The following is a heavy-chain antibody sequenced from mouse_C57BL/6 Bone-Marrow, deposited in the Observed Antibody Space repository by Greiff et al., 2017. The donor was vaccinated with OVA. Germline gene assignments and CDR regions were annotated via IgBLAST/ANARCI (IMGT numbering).Heavy chain of an antibody. CDR3: ARPDSSGYTFAY. J-gene: IGHJ3*01. CDR2: INPSNGGT. D-gene: IGHD3-2*02. CDR1: GYTFTSYW. Sequence: VQLQQSGAELVKPGASVKLSCKASGYTFTSYWMHWVKQRPGQGLEWIGNINPSNGGTNYNEKFKSKATLTVDKSSSTAYMQLSSLTSEDSAVYYCARPDSSGYTFAYWGQGTLVTVSA. V-gene: IGHV1-53*01.